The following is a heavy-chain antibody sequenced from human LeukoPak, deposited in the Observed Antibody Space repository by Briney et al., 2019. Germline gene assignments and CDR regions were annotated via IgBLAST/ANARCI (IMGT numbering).Heavy chain of an antibody. J-gene: IGHJ4*02. V-gene: IGHV3-74*01. CDR3: VRDFRSADY. CDR2: ICPDGPVT. CDR1: GFTFSIYC. Sequence: GGSLRLSCAASGFTFSIYCMHWVRHAPGKGPMWVSRICPDGPVTNYADSVKARFSISRDNARNTVHLQMNSLRAEDTAIYYCVRDFRSADYWGQGTLVTVSS.